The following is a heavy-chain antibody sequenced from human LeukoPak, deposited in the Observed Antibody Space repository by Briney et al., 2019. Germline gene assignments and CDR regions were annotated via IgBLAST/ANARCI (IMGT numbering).Heavy chain of an antibody. CDR1: GFTFSNDW. Sequence: GGSLRLSCAASGFTFSNDWMHWVRQAPGKGLVWVSRINTDGSTTTYADSVKGRFTISRDNAKKTLYLQMNSLRVEDTAVYYCARSRGGFYHYWGQGTLVSVSS. CDR2: INTDGSTT. V-gene: IGHV3-74*01. CDR3: ARSRGGFYHY. D-gene: IGHD2/OR15-2a*01. J-gene: IGHJ4*02.